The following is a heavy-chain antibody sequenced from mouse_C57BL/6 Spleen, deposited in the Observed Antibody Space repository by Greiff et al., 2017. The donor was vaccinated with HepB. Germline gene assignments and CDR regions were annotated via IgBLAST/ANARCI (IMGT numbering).Heavy chain of an antibody. D-gene: IGHD1-1*01. Sequence: VKLQESGAELVMPGASVKLSCKASGYTFTSYWMHWVKQRPGQGLEWIGEIDPSDSYTNYNQKFKGKSTLTVDKSSSTAYMQLSSLTSEDSAVYYCARRRYGRGWYFDVWGTGTTVTVSS. J-gene: IGHJ1*03. V-gene: IGHV1-69*01. CDR3: ARRRYGRGWYFDV. CDR2: IDPSDSYT. CDR1: GYTFTSYW.